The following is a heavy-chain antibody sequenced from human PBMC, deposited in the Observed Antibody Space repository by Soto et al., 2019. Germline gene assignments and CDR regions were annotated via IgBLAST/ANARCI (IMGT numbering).Heavy chain of an antibody. CDR2: VSASGSIT. V-gene: IGHV3-23*01. J-gene: IGHJ4*02. CDR3: AKGDCSGGRCYRGFDY. Sequence: PGGSLRLSCAASGFTFSSFAMSWVRQAPGKGLEWVSGVSASGSITSYADSAKGQFTISRDNAKNIVFLQMNSLRAEDTAVYLCAKGDCSGGRCYRGFDYWGQGTLVTVSS. D-gene: IGHD2-15*01. CDR1: GFTFSSFA.